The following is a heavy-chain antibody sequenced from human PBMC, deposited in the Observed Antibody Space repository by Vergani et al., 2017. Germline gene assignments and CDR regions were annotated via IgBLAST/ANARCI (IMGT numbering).Heavy chain of an antibody. J-gene: IGHJ6*02. CDR3: ARHAWINYYGMDV. Sequence: QVQLQESGPGLVKPSETLSLTCTVSGGSISSSSYYWGWIRQPPGKGLEWIGSIYYSGSTYYNPSLTSRVTISVDTSKNQFSLKLSSVTAADTAVYYCARHAWINYYGMDVWGQGTTVTVSS. CDR2: IYYSGST. V-gene: IGHV4-39*01. CDR1: GGSISSSSYY. D-gene: IGHD2-2*03.